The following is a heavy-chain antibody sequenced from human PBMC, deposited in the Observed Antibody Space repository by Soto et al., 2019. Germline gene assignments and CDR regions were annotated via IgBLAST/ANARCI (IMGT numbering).Heavy chain of an antibody. J-gene: IGHJ5*02. CDR1: GFTFSSYS. Sequence: EVQLVESGGGLAKPGGSLRLSCAASGFTFSSYSMNWVRQAPGKGLEWVSSISSSSSYIYYADSVKGRFTISRDNAKNSLYLQMNSLRAEDTAVYYCARPDSSGRRGGFDPWGQGTLVTVSS. D-gene: IGHD6-19*01. CDR2: ISSSSSYI. CDR3: ARPDSSGRRGGFDP. V-gene: IGHV3-21*01.